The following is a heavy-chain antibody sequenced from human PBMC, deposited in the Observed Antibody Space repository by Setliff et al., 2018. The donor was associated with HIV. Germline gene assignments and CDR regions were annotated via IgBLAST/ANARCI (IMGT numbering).Heavy chain of an antibody. CDR2: VSNEGDT. Sequence: ASVKVSCKASGYTFSSYGISWVRQAPGQGLEWVGWVSNEGDTNYAQKYQDRVTLTTDTTTTTAYMELRGLRSDDTAVYYCARDPRYTSVWFRNGGVDFWGQGTLVTV. D-gene: IGHD6-19*01. V-gene: IGHV1-18*01. CDR1: GYTFSSYG. J-gene: IGHJ4*02. CDR3: ARDPRYTSVWFRNGGVDF.